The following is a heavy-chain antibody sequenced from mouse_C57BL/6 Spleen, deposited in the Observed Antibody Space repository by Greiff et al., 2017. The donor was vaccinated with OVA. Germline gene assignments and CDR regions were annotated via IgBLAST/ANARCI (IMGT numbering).Heavy chain of an antibody. CDR1: GFNIKNTY. CDR2: IDPANGNT. CDR3: AGDYYEVWYFDV. J-gene: IGHJ1*03. D-gene: IGHD1-1*01. Sequence: VQLQQSVAELVRPGASVKFSCTASGFNIKNTYMHWVKQRPEQRLEWIGRIDPANGNTKYAPKFQGQVTITADTSSNTAYLQISSLTSEDTAIYYCAGDYYEVWYFDVWGTGTTVTVSA. V-gene: IGHV14-3*01.